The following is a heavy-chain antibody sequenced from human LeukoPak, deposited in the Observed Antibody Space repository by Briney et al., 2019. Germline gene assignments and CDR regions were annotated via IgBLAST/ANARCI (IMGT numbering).Heavy chain of an antibody. Sequence: SSETLSLTCAVYGGSFSGYYWSWIRQPAGKGLEWIGRIYTSGSTNYNPSLKSRVTMSVDTSKNQFSLKLSSVTAADTAVYYCARARFLEWLSDYNWFDPWGQGTLVTVSS. CDR3: ARARFLEWLSDYNWFDP. D-gene: IGHD3-3*01. V-gene: IGHV4-59*10. J-gene: IGHJ5*02. CDR1: GGSFSGYY. CDR2: IYTSGST.